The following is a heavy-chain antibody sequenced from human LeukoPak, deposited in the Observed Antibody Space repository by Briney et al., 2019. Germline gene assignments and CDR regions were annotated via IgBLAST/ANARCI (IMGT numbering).Heavy chain of an antibody. CDR2: IYYSGST. CDR1: GGSISSYY. D-gene: IGHD6-19*01. CDR3: ARTYSSGWYVGWFDP. J-gene: IGHJ5*02. V-gene: IGHV4-59*01. Sequence: NASETLSLTCTVSGGSISSYYWSWIRQPPGKGLEWIGYIYYSGSTNYNPSLKSLVTISVDTSKNQFSLKLSSVTAADTAVYYCARTYSSGWYVGWFDPWGQGTLVTVSS.